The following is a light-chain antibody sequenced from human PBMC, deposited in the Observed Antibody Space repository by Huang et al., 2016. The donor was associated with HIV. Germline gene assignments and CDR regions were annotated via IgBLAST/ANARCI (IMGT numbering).Light chain of an antibody. V-gene: IGKV1-33*01. CDR1: QEINDY. CDR2: TAS. CDR3: QQYKNVPIT. J-gene: IGKJ5*01. Sequence: DIQMTQSPSSLSAPVGDRVTITCQASQEINDYLNWYQQKPGSAPKLLIHTASNLETGVPSRFRGSGSGTHFTFTVSSLQPEDVGSYYCQQYKNVPITFGQGTRLDIK.